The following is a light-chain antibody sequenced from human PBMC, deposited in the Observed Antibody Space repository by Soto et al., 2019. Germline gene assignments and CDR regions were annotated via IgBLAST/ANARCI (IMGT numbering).Light chain of an antibody. V-gene: IGLV3-25*03. CDR3: QSADSSGGVV. J-gene: IGLJ2*01. CDR2: KDS. CDR1: ALSKQY. Sequence: SSELTQPPSVSVSPGQTARITCSGDALSKQYAYWYQQKPGQAPVLVIYKDSERPSGIPERFSGSSSGTTVTLTISGVQAGDEADYYCQSADSSGGVVFGGGTQLTVL.